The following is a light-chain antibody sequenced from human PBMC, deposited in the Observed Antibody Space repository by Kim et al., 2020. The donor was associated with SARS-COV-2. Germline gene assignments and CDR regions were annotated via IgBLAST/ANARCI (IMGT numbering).Light chain of an antibody. V-gene: IGKV1-8*01. J-gene: IGKJ1*01. CDR2: AAS. CDR3: QQYYSYPHT. CDR1: QGISSY. Sequence: AIRITQSPSSLSASTGDRVTITCRASQGISSYLAWYQQKPGKAPKLLIYAASTLQSGVPSRFSGSGSGTDFTLTNSCLQSEDFATYHCQQYYSYPHTFGQGTKGDIK.